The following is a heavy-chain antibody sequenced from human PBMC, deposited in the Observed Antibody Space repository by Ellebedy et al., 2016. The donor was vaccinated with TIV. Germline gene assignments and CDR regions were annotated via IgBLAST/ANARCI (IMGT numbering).Heavy chain of an antibody. CDR3: AKIRAQWEPLDY. CDR2: ISDDGSNK. J-gene: IGHJ4*02. D-gene: IGHD1-26*01. CDR1: GLTFSSFA. V-gene: IGHV3-30*18. Sequence: GGSLRLXXAASGLTFSSFAIHWVRQAPGKGLEWVAVISDDGSNKYYIDSAKGRFTISRDNSKNTLYLQMNSLRAEDTAVYYCAKIRAQWEPLDYWGQGTLVTVSS.